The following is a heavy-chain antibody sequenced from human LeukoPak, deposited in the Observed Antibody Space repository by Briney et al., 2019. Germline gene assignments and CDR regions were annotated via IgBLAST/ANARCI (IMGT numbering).Heavy chain of an antibody. D-gene: IGHD2-2*01. V-gene: IGHV4-59*01. Sequence: PSETLSLTCTVSGGSISSYYWNWIRQPPGKGLEWIGYIYYSGSTNYNPSLKSRVTISVDTSKNQFSLKLSSVTAADTAVYYCARDGGPYCSSTSCEVGMDVWGQGTTVTVSS. CDR3: ARDGGPYCSSTSCEVGMDV. CDR2: IYYSGST. J-gene: IGHJ6*02. CDR1: GGSISSYY.